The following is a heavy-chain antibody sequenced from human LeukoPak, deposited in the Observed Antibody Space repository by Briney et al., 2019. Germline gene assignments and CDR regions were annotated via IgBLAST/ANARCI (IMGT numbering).Heavy chain of an antibody. CDR3: ARVGATSFHAFDI. CDR2: IIPIFGTA. CDR1: GGTFSSHA. J-gene: IGHJ3*02. D-gene: IGHD1-26*01. Sequence: SVKVSCKASGGTFSSHAISWVRQAPGQGLEWMGGIIPIFGTANYAQKFQGRVTITADESTSTAYMELSSLRSEDTAVYYYARVGATSFHAFDIWGQGTMVTVSS. V-gene: IGHV1-69*13.